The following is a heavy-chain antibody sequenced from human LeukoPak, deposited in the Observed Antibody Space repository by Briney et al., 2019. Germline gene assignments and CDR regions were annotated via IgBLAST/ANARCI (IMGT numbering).Heavy chain of an antibody. Sequence: SVKVSCKASGGTFSSYAISWVRQAPGQGLEWTGGIIPIFGTANYAQKFQGRVTITADESTSTAYMELSSLRSEDTAVYYCASRFEDIVVVPAARPYYYYGMDVWGQGTTVTVSS. D-gene: IGHD2-2*01. CDR2: IIPIFGTA. J-gene: IGHJ6*02. CDR3: ASRFEDIVVVPAARPYYYYGMDV. CDR1: GGTFSSYA. V-gene: IGHV1-69*01.